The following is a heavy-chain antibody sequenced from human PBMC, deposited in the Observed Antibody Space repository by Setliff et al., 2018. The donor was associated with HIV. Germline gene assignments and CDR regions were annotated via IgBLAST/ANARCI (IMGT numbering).Heavy chain of an antibody. Sequence: ETLSLTCAVSASSISSDYCWGWIRQPPGKGLEWIGSTHHSGSTYYNPSLNSRVTISLDTSKNQFSLKLRSVTAADTAVYYCARLLVTRPGGAVSYFDLWGRGTLVTVSS. CDR1: ASSISSDYC. V-gene: IGHV4-38-2*01. D-gene: IGHD2-21*02. CDR2: THHSGST. CDR3: ARLLVTRPGGAVSYFDL. J-gene: IGHJ2*01.